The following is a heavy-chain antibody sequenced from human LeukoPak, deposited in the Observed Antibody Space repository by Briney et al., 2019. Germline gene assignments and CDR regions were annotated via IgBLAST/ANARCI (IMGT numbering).Heavy chain of an antibody. J-gene: IGHJ4*02. CDR1: GYMFTSYG. Sequence: ASAKVSCKASGYMFTSYGISWVRQAPGQGLEWMGWISPYNVNTKYAQKFQGRVTMTSDTSTSTTHLELRSLRSDDTAVYYCARDTGTITAQGYCSGGSCYSNYWGQGTLVTVSS. V-gene: IGHV1-18*04. CDR2: ISPYNVNT. CDR3: ARDTGTITAQGYCSGGSCYSNY. D-gene: IGHD2-15*01.